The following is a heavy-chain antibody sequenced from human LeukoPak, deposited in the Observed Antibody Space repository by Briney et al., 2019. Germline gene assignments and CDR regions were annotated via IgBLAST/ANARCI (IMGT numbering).Heavy chain of an antibody. J-gene: IGHJ4*02. Sequence: PGGSLRLSCAASGFTFDDYGMSCVRQAPGEGLEWVSGINWYGGSTVYADSVKGRFTISRDNAKNSLYLQMNSLRAEDTALYYCARGEDSPFDYWGQGTLVTVSS. D-gene: IGHD3-22*01. CDR3: ARGEDSPFDY. CDR2: INWYGGST. V-gene: IGHV3-20*04. CDR1: GFTFDDYG.